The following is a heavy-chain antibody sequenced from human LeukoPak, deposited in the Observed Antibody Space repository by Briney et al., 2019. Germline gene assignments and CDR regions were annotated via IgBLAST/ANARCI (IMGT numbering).Heavy chain of an antibody. CDR2: IYSGGST. Sequence: QAGGSLRLSCAASGFTVSSNYMSWVRQAPGKGLEWVSVIYSGGSTYYADSVKGRFTISRDNSKNTLYLQMNSLRAEDTAVYYCARDRGSLWFGELPDAFDIWGQGTMVTVSS. D-gene: IGHD3-10*01. V-gene: IGHV3-53*01. CDR1: GFTVSSNY. CDR3: ARDRGSLWFGELPDAFDI. J-gene: IGHJ3*02.